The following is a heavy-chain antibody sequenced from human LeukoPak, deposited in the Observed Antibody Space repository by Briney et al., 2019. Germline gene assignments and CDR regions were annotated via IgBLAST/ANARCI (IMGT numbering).Heavy chain of an antibody. V-gene: IGHV3-7*04. D-gene: IGHD5-18*01. CDR2: INGHGSRK. CDR1: GFNFSPDW. CDR3: ARGIEQGFYWVY. J-gene: IGHJ4*02. Sequence: QAGGSLRLSCVASGFNFSPDWMSWVRQAPGKGLEWVATINGHGSRKHYADSEKSRFTISRDNALNSVYLQMNSLRADDTAVYYCARGIEQGFYWVYWGQGSLVTVSS.